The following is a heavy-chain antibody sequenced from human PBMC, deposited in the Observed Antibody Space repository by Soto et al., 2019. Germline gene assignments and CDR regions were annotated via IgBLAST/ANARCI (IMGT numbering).Heavy chain of an antibody. D-gene: IGHD2-21*02. CDR1: DGSFSGYY. J-gene: IGHJ4*02. Sequence: LSETLSITCAMYDGSFSGYYWSRIRQPPGKGLEWIGEINHSGSTNYNPSLKSRVTISVDTSRNQFSLKLSSVTAADTAVYYCARVYCGGDCPTWGQGTLVTVSS. V-gene: IGHV4-34*01. CDR2: INHSGST. CDR3: ARVYCGGDCPT.